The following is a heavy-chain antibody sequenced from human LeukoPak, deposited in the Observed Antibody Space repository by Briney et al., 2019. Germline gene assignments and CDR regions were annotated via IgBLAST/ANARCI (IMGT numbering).Heavy chain of an antibody. V-gene: IGHV1-2*06. CDR2: INPNSGGT. Sequence: ASVKVSCKASGYTFTGYYMHWVRQAPGQGLEWMGRINPNSGGTNYAQKFQGRVTMTRDTSISTACMELSRLRSDDTAVYYCARDITMVSYDYWGQGTLVTVSS. CDR3: ARDITMVSYDY. D-gene: IGHD3-10*01. CDR1: GYTFTGYY. J-gene: IGHJ4*02.